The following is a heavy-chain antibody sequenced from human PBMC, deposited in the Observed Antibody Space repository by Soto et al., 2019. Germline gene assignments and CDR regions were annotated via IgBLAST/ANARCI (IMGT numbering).Heavy chain of an antibody. D-gene: IGHD3-10*01. V-gene: IGHV4-59*08. CDR3: VRQGIGPLHGLLDF. J-gene: IGHJ6*02. CDR2: IYETGST. CDR1: CGHTSTHN. Sequence: PSEMQSLSYTVSCGHTSTHNWGWIRQTPGKGLEWIGYIYETGSTSYNPSLNSRVTISLDRSTKQLSLKLSSATAADTAIYHCVRQGIGPLHGLLDFWVRGTTVTVSS.